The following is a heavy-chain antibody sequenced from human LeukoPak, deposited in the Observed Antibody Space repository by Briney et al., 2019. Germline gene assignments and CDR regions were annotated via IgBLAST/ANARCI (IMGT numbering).Heavy chain of an antibody. CDR2: IIPIFGTA. J-gene: IGHJ3*02. V-gene: IGHV1-69*06. D-gene: IGHD3-22*01. CDR1: GGTFSSYA. CDR3: ARVEAPAMGYYDSSGYYSHNAFDI. Sequence: ASVKVSCKASGGTFSSYAISWVRQAPGQGLEWMGGIIPIFGTANYAQKFQGRVTITADKSTSTAYMELSSLRSEDTAVYYCARVEAPAMGYYDSSGYYSHNAFDIWGQGTMVTVSS.